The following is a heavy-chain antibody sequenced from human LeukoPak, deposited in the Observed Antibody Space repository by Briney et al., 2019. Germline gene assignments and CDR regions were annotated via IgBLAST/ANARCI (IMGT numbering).Heavy chain of an antibody. CDR3: ARARNDGDTFDY. CDR2: IGTAGDT. D-gene: IGHD1-1*01. J-gene: IGHJ4*02. V-gene: IGHV3-13*01. Sequence: GGSLRLSCAASGFTFSSYDMHWVRRATGKGLEWVSAIGTAGDTYYPGSVKGRFTISRENAKNSLYLQMNSLRAGDTAVYYCARARNDGDTFDYWGQGTLVTVSS. CDR1: GFTFSSYD.